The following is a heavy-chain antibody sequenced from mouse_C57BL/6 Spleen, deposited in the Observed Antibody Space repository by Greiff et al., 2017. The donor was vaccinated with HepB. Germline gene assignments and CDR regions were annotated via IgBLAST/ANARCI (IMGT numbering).Heavy chain of an antibody. V-gene: IGHV1-61*01. D-gene: IGHD1-1*01. CDR1: GYTFTSYW. Sequence: QVQLKQPGAELVRPGSSVKLSCKASGYTFTSYWMDWVKQRPGQGLEWIGNIYPSDSETHYNQKFKDKATLTVDKSSSTAYMQLSSLTSEDSAVYYCARNGLTYGSSLDYWGQGTTLTVSS. J-gene: IGHJ2*01. CDR3: ARNGLTYGSSLDY. CDR2: IYPSDSET.